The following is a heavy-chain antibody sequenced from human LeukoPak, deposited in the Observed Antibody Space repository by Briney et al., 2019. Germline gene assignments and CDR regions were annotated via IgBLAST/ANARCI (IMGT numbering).Heavy chain of an antibody. Sequence: ASVKVSCKASGYTFTSYYMHWVRQAPGQGLEWMGIINPSGGSTSYAQKFQGRVTMTRDTSTSTVYMELSSLRSEDTAVYYCAREDYYDSSGYLRSGRAFDIWGQGTMVTVSS. D-gene: IGHD3-22*01. CDR2: INPSGGST. CDR3: AREDYYDSSGYLRSGRAFDI. J-gene: IGHJ3*02. V-gene: IGHV1-46*01. CDR1: GYTFTSYY.